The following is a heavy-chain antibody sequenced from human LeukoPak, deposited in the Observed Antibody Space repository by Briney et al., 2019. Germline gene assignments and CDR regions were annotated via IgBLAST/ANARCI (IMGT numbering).Heavy chain of an antibody. CDR2: IYYSGSS. CDR3: AREITWHMDV. D-gene: IGHD1-14*01. J-gene: IGHJ6*03. Sequence: NPSETLSLTCTVSGGSISSSSYYWGWIRQPPGEGLEWIGGIYYSGSSYYNPSLKSRVTISVDTSKNQFSLKLSSVTAADTAVYYGAREITWHMDVWGKGTTVTVSS. CDR1: GGSISSSSYY. V-gene: IGHV4-39*07.